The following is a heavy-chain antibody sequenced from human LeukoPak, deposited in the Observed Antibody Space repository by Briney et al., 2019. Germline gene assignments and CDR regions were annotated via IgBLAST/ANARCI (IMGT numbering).Heavy chain of an antibody. CDR3: ARDLSEECYYYGMDV. CDR1: GGTFSSYA. Sequence: SVKVSCKASGGTFSSYAISWVRQAPGQGLEWMGGIIPIFGTANYAQKFQGRVTITADESTSTAYMELSSLRSEDTAVYYCARDLSEECYYYGMDVWGQGTTVTVSS. CDR2: IIPIFGTA. J-gene: IGHJ6*02. V-gene: IGHV1-69*13. D-gene: IGHD3-3*01.